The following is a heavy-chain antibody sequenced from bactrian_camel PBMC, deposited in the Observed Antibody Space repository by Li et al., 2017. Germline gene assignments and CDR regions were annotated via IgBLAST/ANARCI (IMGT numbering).Heavy chain of an antibody. CDR1: GDTFSTYY. Sequence: HVQLVESGGGSVQPGGSLRLSCVLSGDTFSTYYMAWFRNEREAVAAIDIGGAATYTHSVAGRFTTSRDNAENTLYLQMNRLKPEDTAMYYCAAEFGGGTWYVCLKRSTFNYWGQGTQVTVS. CDR2: IDIGGAA. J-gene: IGHJ4*01. D-gene: IGHD6*01. CDR3: AAEFGGGTWYVCLKRSTFNY. V-gene: IGHV3S53*01.